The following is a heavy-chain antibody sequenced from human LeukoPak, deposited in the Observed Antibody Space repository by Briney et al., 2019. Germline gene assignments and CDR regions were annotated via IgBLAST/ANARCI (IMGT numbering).Heavy chain of an antibody. D-gene: IGHD5-12*01. CDR1: GFTFSSYA. CDR3: ATDMEDIVATDRVDY. CDR2: ISGSGGST. Sequence: PGGSLRLSXAASGFTFSSYAMSWVCQAPGKGLEWVSAISGSGGSTYYADSVKGRFTISRDNSKNTLYLQMNSLRAEDTAVYYCATDMEDIVATDRVDYWGQGTLVTVSS. V-gene: IGHV3-23*01. J-gene: IGHJ4*02.